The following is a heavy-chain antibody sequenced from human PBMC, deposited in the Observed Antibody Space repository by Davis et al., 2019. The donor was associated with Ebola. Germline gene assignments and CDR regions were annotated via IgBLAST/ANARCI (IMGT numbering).Heavy chain of an antibody. CDR1: GYTFTSYG. CDR2: ISAYNGNT. D-gene: IGHD3-3*01. CDR3: ARDDNTIFGVVISRAFDI. J-gene: IGHJ3*02. V-gene: IGHV1-18*04. Sequence: AASVKVSCKASGYTFTSYGISWVRQAPGQGLEWMGWISAYNGNTKYAQKLQGRVTMTTDTSTSTAYMELRSLRSDDTAVYYCARDDNTIFGVVISRAFDIWGQGTMVTVSS.